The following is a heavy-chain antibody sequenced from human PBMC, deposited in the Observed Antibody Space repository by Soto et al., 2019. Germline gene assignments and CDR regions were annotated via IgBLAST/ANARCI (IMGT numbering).Heavy chain of an antibody. CDR3: ASTPSVDIVATIVWFDP. J-gene: IGHJ5*02. V-gene: IGHV3-30*03. Sequence: PGGSLRLSCAASGFTFSSYGMHWVRQAPGKGLEWVAVISYDGSNKYYADSVKGRFTISRDNSKNTLYLQMNSLRAEDTAVYYCASTPSVDIVATIVWFDPCGQGTLVTVSS. CDR2: ISYDGSNK. CDR1: GFTFSSYG. D-gene: IGHD5-12*01.